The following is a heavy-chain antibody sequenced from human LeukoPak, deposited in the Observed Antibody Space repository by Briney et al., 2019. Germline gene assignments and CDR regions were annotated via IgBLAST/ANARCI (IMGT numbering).Heavy chain of an antibody. CDR2: ISYDGSNR. CDR3: VKVGCSGGTCYWAYFQH. V-gene: IGHV3-30*18. J-gene: IGHJ1*01. Sequence: GGSLRLSCAASGFTFSNYGIHWVRQAPGKGLEWVAVISYDGSNRYFADSVKGRFTISRDNSKNTLYLQMSSLRAEDTAVYYRVKVGCSGGTCYWAYFQHWGQGTLVAVSS. D-gene: IGHD2-15*01. CDR1: GFTFSNYG.